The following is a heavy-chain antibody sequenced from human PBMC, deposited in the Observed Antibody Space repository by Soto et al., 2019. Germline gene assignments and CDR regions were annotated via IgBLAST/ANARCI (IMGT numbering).Heavy chain of an antibody. Sequence: TLSLTCTVSGDSISSGGYYWSWIRQHPGEGLVWIGFIYYSGGTYPNPSLKSRVTLSVDTSKNQFSLQLSSVTAADTAVYYCTRHSTTWSAGWFDPWGQGTQVTVSS. D-gene: IGHD6-13*01. CDR3: TRHSTTWSAGWFDP. CDR2: IYYSGGT. CDR1: GDSISSGGYY. V-gene: IGHV4-31*03. J-gene: IGHJ5*02.